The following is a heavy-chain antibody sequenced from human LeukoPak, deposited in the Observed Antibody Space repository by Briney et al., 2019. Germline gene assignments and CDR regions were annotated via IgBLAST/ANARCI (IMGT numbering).Heavy chain of an antibody. CDR2: INPSGGST. J-gene: IGHJ4*02. V-gene: IGHV1-46*01. D-gene: IGHD3-3*01. CDR1: GYTFTSYY. CDR3: ARDRSYYDFWGGYYYFDY. Sequence: ASVKVSCKASGYTFTSYYMHWVRQAPGQGLEWMGIINPSGGSTSYAQKFQGRVTMTRDTSTSTVYMELSSLRSEDTAVYYCARDRSYYDFWGGYYYFDYWGQGTLVTVPS.